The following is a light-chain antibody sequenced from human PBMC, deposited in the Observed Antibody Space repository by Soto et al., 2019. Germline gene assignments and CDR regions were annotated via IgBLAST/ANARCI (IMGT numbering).Light chain of an antibody. J-gene: IGKJ1*01. CDR3: QQYGSSGT. CDR2: GAS. Sequence: EIVLWQSPGTVSLSPGERATLSCRASQSVSNNYLAWYQQKPGQAPRLLIYGASNRATGIPDRFSGSGSGTDFTLTISRLEPEDFAVYYCQQYGSSGTFGQGTKVDIK. CDR1: QSVSNNY. V-gene: IGKV3-20*01.